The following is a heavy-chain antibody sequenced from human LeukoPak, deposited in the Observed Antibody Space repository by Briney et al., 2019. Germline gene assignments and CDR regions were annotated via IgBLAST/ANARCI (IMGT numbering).Heavy chain of an antibody. CDR1: GITLSNYG. CDR3: AKDRWAGITTNWFDP. V-gene: IGHV3-23*01. D-gene: IGHD3-16*01. CDR2: ISGSGGST. Sequence: GGSLRLSCRVSGITLSNYGMSWVRQAPGKGLEWVAGISGSGGSTNYADSVKGRFTISRDNPKNTLYLQMNSLRAEDTAVYYCAKDRWAGITTNWFDPWGQGTLVTVSS. J-gene: IGHJ5*02.